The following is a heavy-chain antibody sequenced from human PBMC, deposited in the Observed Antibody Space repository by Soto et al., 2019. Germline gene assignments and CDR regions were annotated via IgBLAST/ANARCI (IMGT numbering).Heavy chain of an antibody. Sequence: QVQLVQSGAEVKKPGSSVKVSCKASGGTFSSYAISWVRQAPGQGLEWMGGIIPIFGTANYAQKFQGRVTITADESTSTAYMELSSLRSEDTAVYYCARIIAAANIPQQDYYYYYGMDVWGQGTTVTVSS. J-gene: IGHJ6*02. D-gene: IGHD6-13*01. V-gene: IGHV1-69*12. CDR3: ARIIAAANIPQQDYYYYYGMDV. CDR1: GGTFSSYA. CDR2: IIPIFGTA.